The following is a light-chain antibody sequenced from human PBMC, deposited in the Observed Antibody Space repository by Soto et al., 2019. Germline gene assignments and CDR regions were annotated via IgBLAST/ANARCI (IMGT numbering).Light chain of an antibody. J-gene: IGKJ3*01. Sequence: DIQMTQSPSTLSASVGDRVTITCRASQNINSRLAWHQQKPGKAPNLLIFDASNLESGVPSRFSGSGFGTEFTLTISSLQPDDFATYYCQQYNGYSEVTFGPGTKVDIK. CDR2: DAS. V-gene: IGKV1-5*01. CDR1: QNINSR. CDR3: QQYNGYSEVT.